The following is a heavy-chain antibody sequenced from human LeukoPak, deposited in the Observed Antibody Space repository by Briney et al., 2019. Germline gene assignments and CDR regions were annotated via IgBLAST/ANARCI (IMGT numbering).Heavy chain of an antibody. Sequence: TSETLSLTCTVSGGSISSYYWSWIRQPPGKGLEWIGYIYYSGSTNYNPTLKSRVTISIDTSKNQFSLRPNSVTAADTAVYYCARRFGIWGQGTMVTVSS. CDR2: IYYSGST. D-gene: IGHD3-10*01. CDR1: GGSISSYY. J-gene: IGHJ3*02. CDR3: ARRFGI. V-gene: IGHV4-59*08.